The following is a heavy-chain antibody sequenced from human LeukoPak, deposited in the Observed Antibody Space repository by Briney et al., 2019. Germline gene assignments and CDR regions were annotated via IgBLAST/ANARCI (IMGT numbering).Heavy chain of an antibody. CDR1: GGTFSSYA. J-gene: IGHJ4*02. D-gene: IGHD5-24*01. CDR2: IIPIFGTA. Sequence: SVKVSCKASGGTFSSYAISWVRQAPGQGLEWMGRIIPIFGTANYAQKFQGRVTITTDESTSTAYMELSSLRSEDTAVYYCARGDGYNYNFDYWGQGTLVTVSS. CDR3: ARGDGYNYNFDY. V-gene: IGHV1-69*05.